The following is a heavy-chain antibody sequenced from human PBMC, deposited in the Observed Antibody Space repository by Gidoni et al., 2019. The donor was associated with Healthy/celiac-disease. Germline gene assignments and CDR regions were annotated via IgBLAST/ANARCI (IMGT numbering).Heavy chain of an antibody. CDR2: IYSSGST. CDR3: ARTCGHWSSSWQDNWFDP. Sequence: QVQLQESGPGLVKPSETLSLTCTVSGGSISSYYWSWIRQPPGKGLEWIGYIYSSGSTNYNPSLKSRVTISVDTSKNQFSLKLSSVTAADTAVYYCARTCGHWSSSWQDNWFDPWGQGTLVTVSS. D-gene: IGHD6-13*01. J-gene: IGHJ5*02. CDR1: GGSISSYY. V-gene: IGHV4-59*01.